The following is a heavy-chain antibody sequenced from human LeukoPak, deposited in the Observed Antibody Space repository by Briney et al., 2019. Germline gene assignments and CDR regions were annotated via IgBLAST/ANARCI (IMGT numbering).Heavy chain of an antibody. CDR2: IYYSGST. CDR3: ATDSAAAGIFNY. CDR1: GGSISSYY. D-gene: IGHD6-13*01. Sequence: PSETLSLTCTVSGGSISSYYWSWIRQPPGKGPEWIGYIYYSGSTNYNPSLKSRVTISVDTSENQFSLKLSSVTAADTAVYYCATDSAAAGIFNYWGQGTLVTVSS. V-gene: IGHV4-59*12. J-gene: IGHJ4*02.